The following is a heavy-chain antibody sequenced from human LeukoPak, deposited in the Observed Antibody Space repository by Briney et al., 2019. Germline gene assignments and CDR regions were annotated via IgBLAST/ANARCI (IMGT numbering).Heavy chain of an antibody. D-gene: IGHD5-24*01. CDR3: ARGMRWLQSLYY. CDR1: GYTFTSYD. J-gene: IGHJ4*02. CDR2: MNPNSGNT. V-gene: IGHV1-8*01. Sequence: GASVTVSCKASGYTFTSYDITWVRQAAGQGLEWMGWMNPNSGNTDYAQKFQGRVTMTRNTSISTAYMELSSLRSEDTAVYYCARGMRWLQSLYYWGQGTLVTVSS.